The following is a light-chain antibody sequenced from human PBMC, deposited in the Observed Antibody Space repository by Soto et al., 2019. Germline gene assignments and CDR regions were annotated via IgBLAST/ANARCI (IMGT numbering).Light chain of an antibody. CDR1: QSIDSW. Sequence: EIQMTQSPSTLSASVGDRVTLTCRASQSIDSWLVWYQQKQGKAPKVLLYKASTIKSGVPSRFCGRRSGKEFTLTIRRLQPDDVATYYCQQYKSYSTFGGGTRVEIK. CDR3: QQYKSYST. J-gene: IGKJ4*01. CDR2: KAS. V-gene: IGKV1-5*03.